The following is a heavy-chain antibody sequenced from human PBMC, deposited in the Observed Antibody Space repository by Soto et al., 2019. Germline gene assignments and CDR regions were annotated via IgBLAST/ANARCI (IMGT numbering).Heavy chain of an antibody. CDR2: IGTSGSYV. J-gene: IGHJ4*02. D-gene: IGHD1-26*01. CDR3: ARGSAFIGLDY. Sequence: KPGESLRLSCAGSGFMFSLDSMNWVRQAPGKGLEWVSSIGTSGSYVYDTDSVKGRFTISRDNTKDSLYLQMNSLRAEDTAIYYCARGSAFIGLDYWGQGT. V-gene: IGHV3-21*01. CDR1: GFMFSLDS.